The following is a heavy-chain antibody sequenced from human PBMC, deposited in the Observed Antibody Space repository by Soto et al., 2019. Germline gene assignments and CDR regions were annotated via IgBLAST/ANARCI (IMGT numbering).Heavy chain of an antibody. CDR1: GYTFTGYY. J-gene: IGHJ4*02. V-gene: IGHV1-2*02. D-gene: IGHD1-26*01. CDR2: IGPKNGGT. CDR3: GRGRSGEVVIFY. Sequence: ASVHVSCKASGYTFTGYYIHWVRQAPGQAPEWVGEIGPKNGGTRYAQKFQGRVTMTKDTSITTVYMELRNLSPDDTAVYFCGRGRSGEVVIFYWGQGTLVTVSS.